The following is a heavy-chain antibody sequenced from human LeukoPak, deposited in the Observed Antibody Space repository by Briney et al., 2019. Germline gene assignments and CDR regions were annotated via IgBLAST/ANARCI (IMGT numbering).Heavy chain of an antibody. Sequence: PSETLSLTCTVSGGSISSSSYYWGWIRQPPGKGLEWIGSIYYSGSTYYNPSLKSRVTISVDTSKNQFSLKLSSVTAADTAVYYCARGDTRRTAIIGVRGGHAFDIWGQGTMVTVSS. CDR2: IYYSGST. J-gene: IGHJ3*02. V-gene: IGHV4-39*07. CDR1: GGSISSSSYY. CDR3: ARGDTRRTAIIGVRGGHAFDI. D-gene: IGHD3-10*01.